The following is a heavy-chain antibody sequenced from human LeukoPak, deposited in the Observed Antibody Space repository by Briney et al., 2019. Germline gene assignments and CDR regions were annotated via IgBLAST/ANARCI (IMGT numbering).Heavy chain of an antibody. Sequence: PSETLSLTCAVYGGSFSGYYWSWIRQPPGKGLEWIGEINHSGSTNYNPSLKSRVTISVDTSKNQFSLKLSSVTAADTAVYYCVRVGHQSAGDPWGQGTLVTVSS. V-gene: IGHV4-34*01. D-gene: IGHD3-10*01. CDR3: VRVGHQSAGDP. CDR2: INHSGST. CDR1: GGSFSGYY. J-gene: IGHJ5*02.